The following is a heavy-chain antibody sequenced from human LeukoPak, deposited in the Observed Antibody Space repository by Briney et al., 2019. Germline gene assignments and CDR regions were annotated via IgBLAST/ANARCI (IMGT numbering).Heavy chain of an antibody. CDR2: ISSSSSYT. Sequence: GGSLRLSCAASGFTFSSYSMNWVRQAPGKGLEWVSSISSSSSYTNYADPVKGRFTISRDNAKNSLYLQMNSLRAEDTAVYYCARGRLAYCGGDCSDAFDIWDQGTMVTVSS. CDR1: GFTFSSYS. V-gene: IGHV3-21*01. CDR3: ARGRLAYCGGDCSDAFDI. D-gene: IGHD2-21*02. J-gene: IGHJ3*02.